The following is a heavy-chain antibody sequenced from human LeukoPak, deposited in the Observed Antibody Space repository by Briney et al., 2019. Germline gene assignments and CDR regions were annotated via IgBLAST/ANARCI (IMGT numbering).Heavy chain of an antibody. CDR1: GFTFSSYS. CDR2: ISSSSSYI. V-gene: IGHV3-21*01. D-gene: IGHD4-17*01. J-gene: IGHJ4*02. CDR3: AREGEYVGDYDY. Sequence: GGSLRLSCAASGFTFSSYSMNWVRQAPGKGLEWVSSISSSSSYIYYADSVKGRFTISRDNAKNSLYLQMNSLRAEDTAVYYCAREGEYVGDYDYWGQGTLVTVSS.